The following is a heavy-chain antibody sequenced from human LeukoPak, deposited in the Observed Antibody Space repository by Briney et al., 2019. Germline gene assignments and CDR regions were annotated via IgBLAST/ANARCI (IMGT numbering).Heavy chain of an antibody. Sequence: SETLSLTCSVSGGHIDSVYWNWIRQPPGKGLEWIGYIDNSGSTKYSPSLQSRITMSRDTSKKQFSLKLTSVTVADTAMYYCASGAGWLIDYWGQGTLVSVSS. V-gene: IGHV4-4*08. J-gene: IGHJ4*02. D-gene: IGHD6-19*01. CDR2: IDNSGST. CDR3: ASGAGWLIDY. CDR1: GGHIDSVY.